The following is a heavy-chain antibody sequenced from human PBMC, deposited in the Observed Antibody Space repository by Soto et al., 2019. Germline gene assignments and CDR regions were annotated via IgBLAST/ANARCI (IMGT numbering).Heavy chain of an antibody. Sequence: GGSVKGYFKASGYPFTRYTMNLVRQAPGQRLEWMGWINPDNGNTKSSQKFQDRVIITRDTSASTAYMDLSSLRSEDTALYYCARGIATGQLDPWGQGTLVTVSS. CDR2: INPDNGNT. J-gene: IGHJ5*02. V-gene: IGHV1-3*01. D-gene: IGHD2-15*01. CDR1: GYPFTRYT. CDR3: ARGIATGQLDP.